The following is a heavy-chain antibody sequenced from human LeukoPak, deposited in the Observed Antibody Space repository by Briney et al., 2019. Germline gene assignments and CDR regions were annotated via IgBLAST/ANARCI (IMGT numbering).Heavy chain of an antibody. V-gene: IGHV4-34*01. J-gene: IGHJ4*02. CDR2: INHSGST. CDR3: ARVRPITMIVVVIERYYFDY. D-gene: IGHD3-22*01. CDR1: GGSFSGYY. Sequence: PSETLSLTCAVYGGSFSGYYWGWIRQPPGKGLEWIGEINHSGSTNYNPSLKSRVTISVDTSKNQFSLKLSSVTAADTAVYYCARVRPITMIVVVIERYYFDYWGQGTLVTVSS.